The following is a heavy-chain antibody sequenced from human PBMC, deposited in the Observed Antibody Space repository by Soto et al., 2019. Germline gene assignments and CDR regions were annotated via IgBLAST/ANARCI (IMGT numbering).Heavy chain of an antibody. CDR2: VHFSGST. CDR3: ARFGAAAAHDEN. CDR1: GVNFIENH. V-gene: IGHV4-59*01. Sequence: SSTLSRTCYCSGVNFIENHWCRILQAPGKGLEWVGYVHFSGSTTYNPSLAPRLNISFDMSKSQVYLQLTSVTAADTAVYYCARFGAAAAHDENWGRGVLVTVS. J-gene: IGHJ4*01. D-gene: IGHD6-13*01.